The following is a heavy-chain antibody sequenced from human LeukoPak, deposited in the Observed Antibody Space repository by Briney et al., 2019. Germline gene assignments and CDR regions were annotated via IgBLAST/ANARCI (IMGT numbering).Heavy chain of an antibody. Sequence: GGSLRLSCAASGFTFSSYAMSWVRQAPGKGLGWVSAISGSGGSTYYADSVKGRFTISRDNAKNTVFLQMSSLRAEDTALYYCARKSASGNYPLDYWGQGTLVTVSS. D-gene: IGHD3-10*01. CDR2: ISGSGGST. CDR3: ARKSASGNYPLDY. V-gene: IGHV3-23*01. J-gene: IGHJ4*02. CDR1: GFTFSSYA.